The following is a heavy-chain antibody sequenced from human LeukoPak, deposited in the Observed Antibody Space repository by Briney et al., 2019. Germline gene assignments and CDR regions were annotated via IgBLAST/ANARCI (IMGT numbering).Heavy chain of an antibody. D-gene: IGHD3-10*01. Sequence: PGGSLRLSCAASGFTFSDYYMSWIRQAPGKGLEWVSYISSSGSTIYYADSVKGRFTISRDNSKNTLYLQMNSLRAEDTAVYYCAKILVRGVIITALDAFDIWGQGTMVTVSS. V-gene: IGHV3-11*01. J-gene: IGHJ3*02. CDR3: AKILVRGVIITALDAFDI. CDR1: GFTFSDYY. CDR2: ISSSGSTI.